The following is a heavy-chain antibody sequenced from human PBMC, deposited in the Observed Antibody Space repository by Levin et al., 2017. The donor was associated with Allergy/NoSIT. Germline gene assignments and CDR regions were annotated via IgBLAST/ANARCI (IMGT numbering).Heavy chain of an antibody. CDR3: ARVAVDCSSTSCYDFQH. CDR2: ISYDGSNK. D-gene: IGHD2-2*01. V-gene: IGHV3-30*04. J-gene: IGHJ1*01. CDR1: GFTFSSYA. Sequence: SCAASGFTFSSYAMHWVRQAPGKGLEWVAVISYDGSNKYYADSVKGRFTISRDNSKNTLYLQMNSLRAEDTAVYYCARVAVDCSSTSCYDFQHWGQGTLVTVSS.